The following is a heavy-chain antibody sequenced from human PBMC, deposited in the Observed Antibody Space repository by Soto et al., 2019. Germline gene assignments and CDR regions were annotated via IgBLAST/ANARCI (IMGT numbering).Heavy chain of an antibody. CDR2: MNPNSGNT. CDR1: GYTFTSYY. D-gene: IGHD2-15*01. Sequence: EASVKVSCKASGYTFTSYYMHWVRQATGQGLEWMGWMNPNSGNTGYAQKFQGRVTITRDTSASTAYMELSSLRSEDTAVYYCARGGYCSGGSCYVGSYYYYYMDVWGKGTTVTVSS. V-gene: IGHV1-8*03. J-gene: IGHJ6*03. CDR3: ARGGYCSGGSCYVGSYYYYYMDV.